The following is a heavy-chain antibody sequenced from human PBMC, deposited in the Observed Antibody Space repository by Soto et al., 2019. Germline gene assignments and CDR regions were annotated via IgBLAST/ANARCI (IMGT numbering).Heavy chain of an antibody. D-gene: IGHD2-15*01. Sequence: EVQLVESGGGLVQPGGSLRLSCAASGFTFSSYWIHWVRQAPGKGLGWVSRINSDGSSTSYADSVKGRFTISRDNAKNTVYLQMNSLRAEETAVYYCARTSLVVPAATREDYWGQGTLVTVSS. J-gene: IGHJ4*02. CDR3: ARTSLVVPAATREDY. V-gene: IGHV3-74*01. CDR2: INSDGSST. CDR1: GFTFSSYW.